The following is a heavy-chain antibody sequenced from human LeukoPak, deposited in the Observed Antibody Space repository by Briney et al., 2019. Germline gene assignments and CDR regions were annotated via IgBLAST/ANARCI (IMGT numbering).Heavy chain of an antibody. CDR3: ARDTDYYGSGRHGYFDH. CDR2: IDSDGSSS. J-gene: IGHJ1*01. V-gene: IGHV3-74*01. Sequence: GGSLRLSCAASGFTFSSYWMHWVRQVPGKGLVWVSRIDSDGSSSWYADSVRGRFTISRDNSKNTLHLQMNSLRVEDTAVYYCARDTDYYGSGRHGYFDHWGQGTLVTVSS. D-gene: IGHD3-10*01. CDR1: GFTFSSYW.